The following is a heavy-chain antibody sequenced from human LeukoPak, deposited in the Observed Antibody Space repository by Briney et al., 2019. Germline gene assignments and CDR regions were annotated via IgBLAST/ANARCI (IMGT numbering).Heavy chain of an antibody. J-gene: IGHJ3*02. CDR3: ARHVGSGSFFDI. D-gene: IGHD3-10*01. V-gene: IGHV4-39*01. CDR1: GDSISSSSYY. Sequence: SETLSLTCTVSGDSISSSSYYWSWIRRPPGKGLEWIGSVFYTGSAHCNPSLKSRVTISVDTSKNQFSLRLSSVTAAGTAVYYCARHVGSGSFFDIWGQGTLVTVSS. CDR2: VFYTGSA.